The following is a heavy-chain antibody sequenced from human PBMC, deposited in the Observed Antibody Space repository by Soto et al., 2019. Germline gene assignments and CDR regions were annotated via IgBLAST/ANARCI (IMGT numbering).Heavy chain of an antibody. Sequence: GASVKVSCKASGGTFSSNGISWVRQAPGQGLEWMGGITPIFVTAKYAQKFQGRVTFTRNTSATTAYLELSSLRSEDTAVYYCARVPPWGNSAGDYYIQHYDSWGQGTPVTVSS. CDR2: ITPIFVTA. CDR3: ARVPPWGNSAGDYYIQHYDS. V-gene: IGHV1-69*05. J-gene: IGHJ4*02. D-gene: IGHD3-10*01. CDR1: GGTFSSNG.